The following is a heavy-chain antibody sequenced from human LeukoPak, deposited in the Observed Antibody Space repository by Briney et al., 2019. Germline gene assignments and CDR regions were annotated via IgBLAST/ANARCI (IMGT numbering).Heavy chain of an antibody. V-gene: IGHV3-30*03. D-gene: IGHD3-9*01. CDR1: GFIFSSYG. J-gene: IGHJ4*02. Sequence: PGGSLRLSCVASGFIFSSYGMHWVRQAPGKGLEWVAFISYEGSKKDYADSVKGRFTISRDNSKNSLYLQMNSLRPEDTAVYYCARNYDLLTGFDYWGQGTLVPVSS. CDR2: ISYEGSKK. CDR3: ARNYDLLTGFDY.